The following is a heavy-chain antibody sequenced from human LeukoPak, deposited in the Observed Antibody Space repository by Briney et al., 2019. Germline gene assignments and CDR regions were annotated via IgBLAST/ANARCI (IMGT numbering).Heavy chain of an antibody. CDR2: IYYSGRT. CDR3: ARYSLRGNYYYFDY. J-gene: IGHJ4*02. CDR1: GGSISSSSYY. Sequence: SETLSLTCTVSGGSISSSSYYWGWIRKPPGKGLVCIGNIYYSGRTYYNPSLKSRVTMSVDASNNQFSLKLSSVTAADTAVYYCARYSLRGNYYYFDYWGQGTLVTVSS. V-gene: IGHV4-39*01. D-gene: IGHD1-7*01.